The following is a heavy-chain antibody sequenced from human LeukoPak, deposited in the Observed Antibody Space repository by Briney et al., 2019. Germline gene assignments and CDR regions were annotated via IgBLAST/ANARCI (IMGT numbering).Heavy chain of an antibody. CDR2: ISYSGST. J-gene: IGHJ4*02. CDR3: AREMYGSGSSDTDY. D-gene: IGHD3-10*01. CDR1: GDSISDDY. Sequence: PSETLSLTCTVSGDSISDDYWSWIRQPPGKGLEWIGYISYSGSTNYNPSLKSRVTISLDTSKNQFSLKLSSVTAAATAVYFCAREMYGSGSSDTDYWGQGTLVTVSS. V-gene: IGHV4-59*01.